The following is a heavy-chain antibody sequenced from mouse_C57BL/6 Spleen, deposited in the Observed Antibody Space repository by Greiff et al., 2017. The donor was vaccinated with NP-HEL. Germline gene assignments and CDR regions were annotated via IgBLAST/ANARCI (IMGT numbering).Heavy chain of an antibody. V-gene: IGHV5-17*01. Sequence: DVQLVESGGGLVKPGGSLKLSCAASGFTFSDYGMHWVRQAPEKGLEWVAYISSGSGTIYYADKVKGRFTISRDNAKNTLFLQMNSLRSEDTAMYYCARRGYSTLYYAMDYWGQGTSVTVSS. CDR2: ISSGSGTI. CDR1: GFTFSDYG. CDR3: ARRGYSTLYYAMDY. D-gene: IGHD2-5*01. J-gene: IGHJ4*01.